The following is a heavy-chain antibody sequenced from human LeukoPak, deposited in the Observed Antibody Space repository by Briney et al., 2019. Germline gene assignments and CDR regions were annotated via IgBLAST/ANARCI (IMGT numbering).Heavy chain of an antibody. V-gene: IGHV3-7*01. CDR1: GFTFRNYW. CDR3: ARLEQWLTPY. D-gene: IGHD6-19*01. J-gene: IGHJ4*02. Sequence: PGGSLRLSCAVSGFTFRNYWMSWVRQAPGKGQEWVANIKQDGSEKNYVDSVKGRFTISRDNAKNSLYLQMNSLSVEDTAVYYCARLEQWLTPYWGQGTLVTVSS. CDR2: IKQDGSEK.